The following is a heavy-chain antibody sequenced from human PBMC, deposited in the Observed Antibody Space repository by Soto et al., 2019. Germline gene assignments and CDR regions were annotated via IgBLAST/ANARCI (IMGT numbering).Heavy chain of an antibody. CDR1: GGSISSSGYY. J-gene: IGHJ5*02. CDR2: IYYGGAT. D-gene: IGHD4-17*01. Sequence: TLSLTCTVSGGSISSSGYYCGWIRQPPGKGLEWIGSIYYGGATYYNPSLKSRVTISVDTSKNQFSLELSSVTAADTAVYYCASPVAYGDYGRFDPWGQGTLVTVSS. CDR3: ASPVAYGDYGRFDP. V-gene: IGHV4-39*01.